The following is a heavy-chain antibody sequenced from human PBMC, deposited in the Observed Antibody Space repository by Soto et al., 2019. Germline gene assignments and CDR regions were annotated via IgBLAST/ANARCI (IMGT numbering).Heavy chain of an antibody. CDR3: TTGVDAFDAFDI. Sequence: GGSLRLSCAAPGFTFSNAWMSWVRQAPGKGLEWVGRIKSKTDGGTTDYAAPVKGRFTISRDDSKNTLYLQMNSLKTEDTAVYYCTTGVDAFDAFDIWGQGTMVTVSS. CDR1: GFTFSNAW. J-gene: IGHJ3*02. CDR2: IKSKTDGGTT. V-gene: IGHV3-15*01. D-gene: IGHD3-9*01.